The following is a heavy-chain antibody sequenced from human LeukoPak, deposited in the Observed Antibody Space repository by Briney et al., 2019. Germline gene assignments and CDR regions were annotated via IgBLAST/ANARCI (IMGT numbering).Heavy chain of an antibody. J-gene: IGHJ4*02. Sequence: SETLSLTCTVSGGSISSYYWNWLRQPAGKGLGWIGRLHSSGSTNYSPSLKSRVTLSLDTSKNQFSLNLSSVTAADTAVYCCARKSLRQNYFDYWGQGILVTVSS. V-gene: IGHV4-4*07. CDR1: GGSISSYY. D-gene: IGHD5/OR15-5a*01. CDR2: LHSSGST. CDR3: ARKSLRQNYFDY.